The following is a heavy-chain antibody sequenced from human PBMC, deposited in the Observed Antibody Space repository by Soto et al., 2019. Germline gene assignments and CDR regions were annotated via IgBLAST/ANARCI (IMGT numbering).Heavy chain of an antibody. CDR2: IIPYYNTL. V-gene: IGHV1-69*01. CDR1: EGTFNSYA. CDR3: ASGASRWYPYCFDS. Sequence: QAQVVQSGAEVRKPGSSVKLSGKASEGTFNSYAIAWVRQAPGQGLEWMGRIIPYYNTLNYAQKFQDRVTITADHSRNTVYMGLSSRRSDDTAVYFCASGASRWYPYCFDSWAQGTLVTVSS. D-gene: IGHD6-13*01. J-gene: IGHJ4*02.